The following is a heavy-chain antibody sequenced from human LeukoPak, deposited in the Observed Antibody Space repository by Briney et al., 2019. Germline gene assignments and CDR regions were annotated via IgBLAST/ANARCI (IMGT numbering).Heavy chain of an antibody. J-gene: IGHJ5*02. CDR2: IYYSGST. V-gene: IGHV4-39*01. Sequence: LXLXXXXSGGXXXSSSYYWGWIRQPPGKGLEWIGSIYYSGSTYYNPSLKSRVTISVDTSKNQFSLKLSSVTAADTAVYYCARTPTLLWRSRFDPWGQGTLVTVSS. CDR1: GGXXXSSSYY. CDR3: ARTPTLLWRSRFDP. D-gene: IGHD2-21*01.